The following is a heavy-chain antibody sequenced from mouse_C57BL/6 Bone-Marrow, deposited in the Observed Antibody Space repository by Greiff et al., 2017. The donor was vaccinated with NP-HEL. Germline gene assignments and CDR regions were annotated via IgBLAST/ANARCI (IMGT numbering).Heavy chain of an antibody. D-gene: IGHD1-1*01. J-gene: IGHJ4*01. CDR3: ERKEDGSGPYYYAMDY. CDR2: IDPSDSYT. CDR1: GYTFTSYW. Sequence: QVQLQQPGAELVRPGTSVKLSCKASGYTFTSYWMHWVKQRPGQGLEWIGVIDPSDSYTNYNQKFKGKATLTADTSSSTAYMQLSSLTSEDSAVYYGERKEDGSGPYYYAMDYWGQGTSVTVSS. V-gene: IGHV1-59*01.